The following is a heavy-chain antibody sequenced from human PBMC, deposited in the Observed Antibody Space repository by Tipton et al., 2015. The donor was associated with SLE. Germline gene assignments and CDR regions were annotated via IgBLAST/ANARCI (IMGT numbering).Heavy chain of an antibody. J-gene: IGHJ4*02. V-gene: IGHV4-4*09. CDR3: ARYYYDSSGFDY. CDR1: GGSISSYY. CDR2: IYTSGST. Sequence: LRLSCTVSGGSISSYYWSWIRQPPGKGLEWIGYIYTSGSTNYNPSLKSRVTISVDTSKNQFSLKLSSVTAADTAVYYCARYYYDSSGFDYWGQGTLVTVSS. D-gene: IGHD3-22*01.